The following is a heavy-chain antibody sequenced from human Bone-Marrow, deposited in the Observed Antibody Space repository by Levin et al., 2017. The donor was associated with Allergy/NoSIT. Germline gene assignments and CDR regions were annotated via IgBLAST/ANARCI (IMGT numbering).Heavy chain of an antibody. V-gene: IGHV4-4*02. CDR2: IYHSGST. Sequence: SETLSLTCAVSGDSFNYPNWWSWVRQPPGKGLEWIGEIYHSGSTNYNPSLKSRVTISVDKSKNHFSLKLTSVTAADTAVYYCARKIVVVTTGGQNWFDPWGPGTLVIVSS. D-gene: IGHD2-21*02. J-gene: IGHJ5*02. CDR1: GDSFNYPNW. CDR3: ARKIVVVTTGGQNWFDP.